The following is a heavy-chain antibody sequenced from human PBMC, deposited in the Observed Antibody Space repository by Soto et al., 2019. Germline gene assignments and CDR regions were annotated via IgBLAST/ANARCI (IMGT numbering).Heavy chain of an antibody. Sequence: XATLSLNFAVYGGSFSGYYWSWIRQSPGKGLEWIGDIFHVGSPNYSPSLKSRVTISIDMSKNQFSLELTSVTAADTAVYYCARPNYDGSIFYYYFHEWGQGTPVTVSS. J-gene: IGHJ4*02. CDR1: GGSFSGYY. CDR3: ARPNYDGSIFYYYFHE. CDR2: IFHVGSP. V-gene: IGHV4-34*12. D-gene: IGHD3-22*01.